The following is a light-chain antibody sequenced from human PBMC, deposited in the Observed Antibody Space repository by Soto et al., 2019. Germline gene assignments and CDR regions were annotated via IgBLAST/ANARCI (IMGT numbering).Light chain of an antibody. V-gene: IGLV1-44*01. CDR2: SND. CDR3: AAWDDSLNGWV. J-gene: IGLJ3*02. Sequence: QAVVTQPPSASGAPGKRVTISCSGRSSNIGSNTVNWYQQLPGTAPKLLTYSNDQRPSGVPDRFSGSKSGTSASLAISGLQSEDEADYYCAAWDDSLNGWVFGGGTKLTVL. CDR1: SSNIGSNT.